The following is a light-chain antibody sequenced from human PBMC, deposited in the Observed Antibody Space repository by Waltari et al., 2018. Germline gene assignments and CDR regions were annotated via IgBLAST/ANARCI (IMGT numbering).Light chain of an antibody. CDR1: QSNVGDNV. CDR3: ATWDDSPTGRWV. CDR2: RND. Sequence: QSVLTQPPSASGTPGQRVTISCSGSQSNVGDNVANLYPQVPGTAPKLVIYRNDQRPSGVPDRFTASKSGTSASLAISGLQSEDEGDYYCATWDDSPTGRWVFGGGTRVTVL. V-gene: IGLV1-44*01. J-gene: IGLJ3*02.